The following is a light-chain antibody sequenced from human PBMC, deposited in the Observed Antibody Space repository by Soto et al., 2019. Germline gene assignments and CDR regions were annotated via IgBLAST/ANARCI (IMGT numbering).Light chain of an antibody. CDR2: QDS. CDR1: KLGDKY. V-gene: IGLV3-1*01. Sequence: SYELTKPPSVSVSPGQTASITCSGDKLGDKYACWYQQKPGQSPVLVIYQDSKRPSGIPERFSGSNSGNTATLTISGTQAMDEADYYCQAWDSSSGLFGGGTKLTVL. CDR3: QAWDSSSGL. J-gene: IGLJ2*01.